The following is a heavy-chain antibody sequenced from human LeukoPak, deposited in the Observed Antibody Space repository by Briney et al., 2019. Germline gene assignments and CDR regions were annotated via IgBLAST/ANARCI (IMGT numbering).Heavy chain of an antibody. D-gene: IGHD6-19*01. V-gene: IGHV3-7*03. Sequence: GGSLRLSCAASGFTFSSYWMSWVRQAPGKGLEWVANIKQDGSEKYYVDSVKGRLNISRDNAKNSLYLQMNSLRAEDTAVYCCARDWVPREQWLIPFDYWGQGHLVTVSS. CDR1: GFTFSSYW. J-gene: IGHJ4*02. CDR2: IKQDGSEK. CDR3: ARDWVPREQWLIPFDY.